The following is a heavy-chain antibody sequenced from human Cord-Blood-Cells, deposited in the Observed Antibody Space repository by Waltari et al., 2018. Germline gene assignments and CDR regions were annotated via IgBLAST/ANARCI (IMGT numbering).Heavy chain of an antibody. CDR3: ARDGVLLWFGELFDY. V-gene: IGHV3-48*03. CDR2: ISSSGSTI. D-gene: IGHD3-10*01. Sequence: EVQLVESGGGLVQPGGSLRLSCAASGFTFSSYEMNWVRQAPGEGLEWVSYISSSGSTIYYADSVKGRFTSSRDNAKNSLYLQMNSLRAEDTAVYYCARDGVLLWFGELFDYWGQGTLVTVSS. J-gene: IGHJ4*02. CDR1: GFTFSSYE.